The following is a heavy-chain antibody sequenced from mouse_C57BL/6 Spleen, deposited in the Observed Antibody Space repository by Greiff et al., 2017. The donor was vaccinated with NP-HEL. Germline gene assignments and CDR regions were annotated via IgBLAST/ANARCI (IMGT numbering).Heavy chain of an antibody. CDR3: ARGSYDYSYYAMDY. V-gene: IGHV5-17*01. J-gene: IGHJ4*01. CDR1: GFTFSDYG. Sequence: EVMLVESGGGLVKPGGSLKLSCAASGFTFSDYGMHWVRQAPEKGLEWVAYISSGSSTFYYADTVKGRFTISRDNAKNTLFLQMTSLRSEDTAMYYCARGSYDYSYYAMDYWGQGTSVTVSS. D-gene: IGHD2-4*01. CDR2: ISSGSSTF.